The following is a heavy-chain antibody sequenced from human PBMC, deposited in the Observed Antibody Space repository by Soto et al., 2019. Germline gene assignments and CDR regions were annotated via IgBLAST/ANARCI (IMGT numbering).Heavy chain of an antibody. Sequence: GGSLRLSCAASGFTFSSYAMSWVRQAPGKGLEWVSAISGSGGSTYYADSVKGRITISRDNSKNTLYLQMNSLRAEDTAVYYCANIPIAAAGPFDYWGQGTLVTVSS. V-gene: IGHV3-23*01. J-gene: IGHJ4*02. CDR2: ISGSGGST. D-gene: IGHD6-13*01. CDR3: ANIPIAAAGPFDY. CDR1: GFTFSSYA.